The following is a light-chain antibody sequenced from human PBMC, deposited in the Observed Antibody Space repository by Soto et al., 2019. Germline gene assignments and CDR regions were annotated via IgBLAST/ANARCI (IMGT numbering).Light chain of an antibody. CDR2: DAY. CDR3: QQYESYSPLT. CDR1: QSIRSW. J-gene: IGKJ4*01. Sequence: DIQMTQSPSSLSASVGYRVTITCRSSQSIRSWLAWYQQKPGKAPKLLIYDAYSLESGVPSRFSGRRSGTEFTLTIAGLQPEDFATYYCQQYESYSPLTFGGGTKVDIK. V-gene: IGKV1-5*01.